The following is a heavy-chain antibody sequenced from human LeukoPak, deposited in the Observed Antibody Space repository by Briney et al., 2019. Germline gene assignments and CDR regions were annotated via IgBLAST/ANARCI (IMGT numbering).Heavy chain of an antibody. V-gene: IGHV3-48*03. CDR1: GFTFSSYE. D-gene: IGHD4-17*01. CDR2: ISSSGSTI. CDR3: VRTYFADYR. J-gene: IGHJ4*02. Sequence: GSLRLSCAASGFTFSSYEMNWVRQAPGKGLEWVSYISSSGSTIYYADSVKGRFTISRDNAKNSLYVQMNSLRAEDSAVYYCVRTYFADYRWGQGTLVTVSS.